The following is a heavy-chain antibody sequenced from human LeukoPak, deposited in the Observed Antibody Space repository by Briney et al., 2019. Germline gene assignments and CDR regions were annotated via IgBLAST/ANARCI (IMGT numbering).Heavy chain of an antibody. V-gene: IGHV1-2*02. Sequence: ASVKVSCKASGYTFTGYYMHWVRQAPGQGLEWMGWINPNSGGTNYAQKFQGRVTMTRDTSISTAYMELSRLRSDDTAVYYCARVYHPITKIVVVIFDYWGQGTLVTVSS. CDR1: GYTFTGYY. CDR2: INPNSGGT. CDR3: ARVYHPITKIVVVIFDY. D-gene: IGHD3-22*01. J-gene: IGHJ4*02.